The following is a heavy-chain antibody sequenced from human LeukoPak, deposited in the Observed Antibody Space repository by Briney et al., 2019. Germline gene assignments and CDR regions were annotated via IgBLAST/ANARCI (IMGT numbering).Heavy chain of an antibody. CDR2: ISSTSSYI. V-gene: IGHV3-21*01. D-gene: IGHD6-19*01. Sequence: GGSLRLSCAASGFTFSSYAMNWVRQAPGKGLEWVSSISSTSSYIYYADSVKGRFTISRDNAKNSLYLQMNSLRAEDTAVYYCARKSSAVAGPFDYWGQGTLVTGSS. J-gene: IGHJ4*02. CDR1: GFTFSSYA. CDR3: ARKSSAVAGPFDY.